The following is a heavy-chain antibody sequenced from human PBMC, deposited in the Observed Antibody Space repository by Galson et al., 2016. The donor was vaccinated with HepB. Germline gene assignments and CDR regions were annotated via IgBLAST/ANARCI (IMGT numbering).Heavy chain of an antibody. J-gene: IGHJ5*02. D-gene: IGHD5-12*01. CDR1: GFTFSSSA. Sequence: SLRLSCAASGFTFSSSAMHWVRQAPGKGLEWVAVIWYDGSNKYYADSVKGRFTISRDNSKNMLYLQMNSLRVEDTAVYYCAGSTVVASTTNRFDPWGRGTLVTVSS. CDR2: IWYDGSNK. V-gene: IGHV3-33*01. CDR3: AGSTVVASTTNRFDP.